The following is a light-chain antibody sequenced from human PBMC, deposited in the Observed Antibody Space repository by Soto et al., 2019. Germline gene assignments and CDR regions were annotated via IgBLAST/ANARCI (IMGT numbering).Light chain of an antibody. J-gene: IGLJ2*01. V-gene: IGLV2-23*02. CDR2: EAR. CDR3: CSYSGTITFVV. Sequence: QSALTQPASVSGSPGQSITISCTGTSSDVGSYNLVSWYQQHPGKAPKLLIYEARKRASGVSNRFSAYKSANTASLTISGLQTEDEAVYYCCSYSGTITFVVVGGGTKLTVL. CDR1: SSDVGSYNL.